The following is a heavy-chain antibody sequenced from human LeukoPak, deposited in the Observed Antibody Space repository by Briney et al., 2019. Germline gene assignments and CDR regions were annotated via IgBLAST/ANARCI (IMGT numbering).Heavy chain of an antibody. Sequence: SETLSLTCTVSGGSISNSNYYWGWIRQPPGKGLEWIGNLYYSGSTYYNPSLKSRVTISVDTSKNQFSLKLSSVTAADTAVYYCAREAAMGSSPLYYFDYWGQGTLVTVSS. D-gene: IGHD6-6*01. CDR1: GGSISNSNYY. CDR3: AREAAMGSSPLYYFDY. J-gene: IGHJ4*02. CDR2: LYYSGST. V-gene: IGHV4-39*07.